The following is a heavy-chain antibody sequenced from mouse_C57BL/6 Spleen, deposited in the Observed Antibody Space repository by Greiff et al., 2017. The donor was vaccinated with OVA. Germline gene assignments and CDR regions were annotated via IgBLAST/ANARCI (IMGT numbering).Heavy chain of an antibody. Sequence: QVQLQQSGAELARPGASVKLSCKASGYTFTSYGISWVKQRPGQGLEWIGEIYPRSGNTYYNEKFKGKATLTADKSSSTAYMELSSLSSEDSAVSFGATLDSSCYTCAYWGQGTLVTVSA. CDR3: ATLDSSCYTCAY. CDR2: IYPRSGNT. D-gene: IGHD3-2*02. CDR1: GYTFTSYG. V-gene: IGHV1-81*01. J-gene: IGHJ3*01.